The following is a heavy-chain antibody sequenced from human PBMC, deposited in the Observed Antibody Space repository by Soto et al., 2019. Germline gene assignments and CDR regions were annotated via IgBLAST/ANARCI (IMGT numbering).Heavy chain of an antibody. CDR2: ISYDGSNK. CDR3: AKVSKRYYYDSSGYQPDY. Sequence: GGSLRLSCAASGFTFSSYGMHWVRQAPGKGLEWVAVISYDGSNKYYADSVKGRFTISRDNSKNTLYLKMNSLRAEDTAVFYCAKVSKRYYYDSSGYQPDYWGQGTLVTVSS. J-gene: IGHJ4*02. D-gene: IGHD3-22*01. CDR1: GFTFSSYG. V-gene: IGHV3-30*18.